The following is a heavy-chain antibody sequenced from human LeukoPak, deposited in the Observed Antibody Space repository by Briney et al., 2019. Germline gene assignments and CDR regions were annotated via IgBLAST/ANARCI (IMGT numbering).Heavy chain of an antibody. J-gene: IGHJ4*02. CDR1: GYTFTGYY. CDR3: ARDMGMVRGFRTTVDY. CDR2: INPNSGGT. Sequence: ASVKVSCKASGYTFTGYYMHWVRQAPGQGLEWMGWINPNSGGTNYAQKFQGRVTMTRDTSISTAYMELSRLRSDDTAVYYCARDMGMVRGFRTTVDYWGQGTLVTVSS. D-gene: IGHD3-10*01. V-gene: IGHV1-2*02.